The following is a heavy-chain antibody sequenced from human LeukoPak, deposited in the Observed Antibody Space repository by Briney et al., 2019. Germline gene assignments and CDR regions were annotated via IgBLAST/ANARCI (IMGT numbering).Heavy chain of an antibody. CDR2: ISGSGGST. J-gene: IGHJ5*02. V-gene: IGHV3-23*01. CDR1: GFTFSSYA. CDR3: ANDPIRRPEFDP. Sequence: GGSLRLSCAASGFTFSSYAMSWVRQAPGKGLEWVSAISGSGGSTYYADSVKGRFTISRDNSKNTLYLQMNSLRAEDTAVYYCANDPIRRPEFDPWGQGTLVTVSS. D-gene: IGHD3-16*01.